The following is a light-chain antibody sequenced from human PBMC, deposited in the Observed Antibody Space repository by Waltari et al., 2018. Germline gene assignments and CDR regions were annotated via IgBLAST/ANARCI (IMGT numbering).Light chain of an antibody. CDR1: QSVRNF. CDR3: QQRSNWPLT. Sequence: DTVLTRSPATLSLSPGERATLSCRASQSVRNFLAWYQQKPGQAPRLLIYDTSNRATGIPTRFSGSGFGTDFTLTISSLEPEDFAVYYCQQRSNWPLTFGGGTKVEIK. J-gene: IGKJ4*01. V-gene: IGKV3-11*01. CDR2: DTS.